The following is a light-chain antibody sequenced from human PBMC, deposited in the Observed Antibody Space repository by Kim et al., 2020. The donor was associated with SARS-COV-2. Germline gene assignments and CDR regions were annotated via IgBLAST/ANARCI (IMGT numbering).Light chain of an antibody. CDR2: YNS. Sequence: SYELTQPPSVSVAPGKTARITCGGNNIGSKSVHWYQQKPGQAPVLVIYYNSDRPSGIPERFSGSNSGNTATLTISRVDAADEADYYCQVWDRSTDHRVFGGGTKLTVL. J-gene: IGLJ3*02. CDR1: NIGSKS. V-gene: IGLV3-21*04. CDR3: QVWDRSTDHRV.